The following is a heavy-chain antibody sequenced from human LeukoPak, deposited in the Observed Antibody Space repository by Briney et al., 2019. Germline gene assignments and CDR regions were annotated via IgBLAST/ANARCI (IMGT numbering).Heavy chain of an antibody. D-gene: IGHD2-15*01. CDR3: AKEEFCSGGSCYPDY. CDR1: GFTFSSYG. V-gene: IGHV3-30*02. CDR2: IRYDGSNK. Sequence: GGSLRLSCAASGFTFSSYGMHWVRQAPGKGLEWVAFIRYDGSNKYYADSVKGRFTISRDNSKNTLCLQMNSLRAEDTAVYYCAKEEFCSGGSCYPDYWGQGTLVTVSS. J-gene: IGHJ4*02.